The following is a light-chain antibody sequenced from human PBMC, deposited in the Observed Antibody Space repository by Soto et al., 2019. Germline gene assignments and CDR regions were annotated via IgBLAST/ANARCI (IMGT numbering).Light chain of an antibody. CDR1: SSDVGGYNY. CDR3: MSYAGSKKV. Sequence: QSVLTQPPSASGSPGQSVTISCTGTSSDVGGYNYVSWYQQHPGKAPKLMIYEVSKRPSGVPDRFSGSKSGNTASLTVSGLQAEDEADYYCMSYAGSKKVFGGGTQLTVL. CDR2: EVS. V-gene: IGLV2-8*01. J-gene: IGLJ2*01.